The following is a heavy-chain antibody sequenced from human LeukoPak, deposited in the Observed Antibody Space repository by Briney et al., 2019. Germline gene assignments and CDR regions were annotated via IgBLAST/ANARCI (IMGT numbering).Heavy chain of an antibody. D-gene: IGHD2-21*02. Sequence: GGSLRLSCAASGFTFSSYSMNWVRQAPGKGLEWVSYISSSSSTIYYADSVKGRFTISRDNAKNSLYLQMNSLRAEDTAVYYCARGLRVVTAIGEYFQHWGQGTLVTVSS. CDR3: ARGLRVVTAIGEYFQH. J-gene: IGHJ1*01. CDR1: GFTFSSYS. V-gene: IGHV3-48*04. CDR2: ISSSSSTI.